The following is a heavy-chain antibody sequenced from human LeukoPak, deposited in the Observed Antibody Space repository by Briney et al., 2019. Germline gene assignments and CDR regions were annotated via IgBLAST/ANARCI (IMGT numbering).Heavy chain of an antibody. CDR3: ARDRVPASSEFDY. Sequence: GGSLRLSCAASGFTFSSYWMNWARQAPGKGLEWVASINHSGNVNYYVDSVKGRFTISRDNAKNSLYLQMNSLRAEDTAVYYCARDRVPASSEFDYWGQGTLVTVSS. J-gene: IGHJ4*02. D-gene: IGHD3-22*01. V-gene: IGHV3-7*01. CDR2: INHSGNVN. CDR1: GFTFSSYW.